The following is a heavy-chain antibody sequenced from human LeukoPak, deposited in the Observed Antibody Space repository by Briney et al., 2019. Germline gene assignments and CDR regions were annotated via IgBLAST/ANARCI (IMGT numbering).Heavy chain of an antibody. CDR2: IKQDGSEK. Sequence: GGSLRLSCAASGFTFSSYWMSWVRQAPGKGLEWVANIKQDGSEKYYVDSVKGRFTISRDNAKNSLYLQMNSLRAEDTAVYYCAREKLLVGATPLDYWGQGTLVTVSS. D-gene: IGHD1-26*01. V-gene: IGHV3-7*01. CDR3: AREKLLVGATPLDY. J-gene: IGHJ4*02. CDR1: GFTFSSYW.